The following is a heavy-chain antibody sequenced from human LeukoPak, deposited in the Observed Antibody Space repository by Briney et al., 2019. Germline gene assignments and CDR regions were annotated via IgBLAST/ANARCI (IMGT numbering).Heavy chain of an antibody. V-gene: IGHV4-59*08. CDR2: AYHTGHT. CDR1: GGSMINYY. D-gene: IGHD6-19*01. CDR3: ARHPFSAPFDY. J-gene: IGHJ4*02. Sequence: SETLSLTCTVSGGSMINYYWSWIRLTPGKGLEWIAYAYHTGHTHYNPSLKSRATISLDTSKNQVSLKVNSVTTADTAVYYCARHPFSAPFDYWGQGTLVTVSS.